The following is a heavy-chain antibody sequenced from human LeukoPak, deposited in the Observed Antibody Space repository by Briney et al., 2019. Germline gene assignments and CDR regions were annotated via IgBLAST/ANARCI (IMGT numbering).Heavy chain of an antibody. J-gene: IGHJ3*02. CDR3: ARAKGYSSSRYDAFDI. D-gene: IGHD6-13*01. CDR1: GFTLSSYS. Sequence: PGGSLRLSCAASGFTLSSYSMHWVRQAPGKGLEWVAVISFDGSIEYYADSVKGRFTISRDNSKNTLYLQMSSLRSEDTAVYYCARAKGYSSSRYDAFDIWGQGTMVTVSS. V-gene: IGHV3-30-3*01. CDR2: ISFDGSIE.